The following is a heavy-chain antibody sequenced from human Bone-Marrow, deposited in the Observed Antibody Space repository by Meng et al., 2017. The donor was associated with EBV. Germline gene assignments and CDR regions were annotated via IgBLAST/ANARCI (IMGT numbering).Heavy chain of an antibody. J-gene: IGHJ4*02. D-gene: IGHD2-21*02. Sequence: QVALVDAGAEGKKPGAAVKVSCKASGYTFTGYYMHWVRQAPGQGLEWMGRINPNSGGTNYAQKFQGRVTMTRDTSISTAYMELSRLRSDDTAVYYCARARYCGGDCYGYFDYWGQGTLVTVSS. CDR2: INPNSGGT. CDR1: GYTFTGYY. CDR3: ARARYCGGDCYGYFDY. V-gene: IGHV1-2*06.